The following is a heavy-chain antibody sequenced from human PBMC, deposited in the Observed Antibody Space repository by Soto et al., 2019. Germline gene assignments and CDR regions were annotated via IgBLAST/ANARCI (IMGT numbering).Heavy chain of an antibody. CDR3: VRPRPSGENYGMDV. Sequence: VQLVESGGGLIQPGGSLRLSCVASGLTVSQNYMAWVRQAPEMGPQWVSVLYAEGSTYYTESVKVRFTISRDPSKNTLFLQLDGLRAEDTAVYYCVRPRPSGENYGMDVWGQGTTVTVSS. V-gene: IGHV3-53*01. J-gene: IGHJ6*02. CDR2: LYAEGST. D-gene: IGHD1-26*01. CDR1: GLTVSQNY.